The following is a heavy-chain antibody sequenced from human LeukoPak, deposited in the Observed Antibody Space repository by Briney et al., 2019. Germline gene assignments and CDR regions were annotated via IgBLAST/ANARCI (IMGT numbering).Heavy chain of an antibody. CDR1: GGSFSGYY. Sequence: SETLSLTCAVYGGSFSGYYWSWIRQPPGKGLEWIGEINHSGSTNYNPSLKSRVTISVDTSKNQLSLKLSSVTAADTAVYYCARRRSRIAAAGYNWFDPWGQGALVTVSS. V-gene: IGHV4-34*01. CDR2: INHSGST. J-gene: IGHJ5*02. CDR3: ARRRSRIAAAGYNWFDP. D-gene: IGHD6-13*01.